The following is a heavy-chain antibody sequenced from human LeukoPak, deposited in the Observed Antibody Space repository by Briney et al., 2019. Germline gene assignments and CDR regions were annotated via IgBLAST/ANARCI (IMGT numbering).Heavy chain of an antibody. V-gene: IGHV3-7*03. CDR3: ARDPGGSGSPLDY. CDR2: KKQDGSEK. Sequence: GGSLRLSCAASGFTFSSYWMSWVRQAPGMGLEWVANKKQDGSEKYYVDSVKGRFTISRDNAKNSLYLQMNSLRAEDTAVYYCARDPGGSGSPLDYWGQGTLVTVSS. J-gene: IGHJ4*02. CDR1: GFTFSSYW. D-gene: IGHD3-10*01.